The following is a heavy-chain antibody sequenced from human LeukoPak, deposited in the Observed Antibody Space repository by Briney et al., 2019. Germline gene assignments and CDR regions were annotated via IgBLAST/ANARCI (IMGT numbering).Heavy chain of an antibody. J-gene: IGHJ6*02. V-gene: IGHV3-66*01. CDR2: IYGADNT. CDR1: GFSVSNNY. D-gene: IGHD4-23*01. CDR3: ARDGGNLRSKVGMDV. Sequence: GGSLRLSCAASGFSVSNNYMSWVRQAPGKGLEWVSVIYGADNTYYADSVRGRFTVSRDNSKNTVYLQMNSLRAEDTAVYYRARDGGNLRSKVGMDVWGQGTTVTVSS.